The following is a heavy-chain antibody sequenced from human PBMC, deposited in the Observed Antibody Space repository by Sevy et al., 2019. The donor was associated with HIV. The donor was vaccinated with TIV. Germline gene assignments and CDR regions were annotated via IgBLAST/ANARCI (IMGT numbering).Heavy chain of an antibody. CDR2: IYTSGST. V-gene: IGHV4-4*07. D-gene: IGHD3-22*01. CDR1: GGSISSYY. J-gene: IGHJ3*02. Sequence: SETLSLTCTVSGGSISSYYWSWIRQPAGKGLEWIGRIYTSGSTNSNPSLKSRVTMSVTTSKNQFTLKLSSVTATDTAVYYCARDLSSFDYYDSSGYGSPGAFDIWGQGTMVTVSS. CDR3: ARDLSSFDYYDSSGYGSPGAFDI.